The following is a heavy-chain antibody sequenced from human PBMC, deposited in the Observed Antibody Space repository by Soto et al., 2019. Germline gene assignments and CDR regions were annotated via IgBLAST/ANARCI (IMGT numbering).Heavy chain of an antibody. CDR2: TNHSGST. Sequence: SETLSLTCAVYGVSFSGYYWNWIRQTPGKGLEWIGETNHSGSTNYNPSLKSRVTISVDTSKNQFSLKVNSVTAADTAVYYCARGSGYDINYYYYYGMDVWGQGTTVTVSS. J-gene: IGHJ6*02. CDR3: ARGSGYDINYYYYYGMDV. CDR1: GVSFSGYY. D-gene: IGHD5-12*01. V-gene: IGHV4-34*01.